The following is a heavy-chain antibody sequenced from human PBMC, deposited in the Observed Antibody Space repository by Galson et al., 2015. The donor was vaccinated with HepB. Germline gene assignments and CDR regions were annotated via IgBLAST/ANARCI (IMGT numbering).Heavy chain of an antibody. Sequence: SLRLSCAASGFSFSLYSMHWVRQAPGKGLEWVAVTSDNGNNKHYTGSVKGRFTISRDNAKNSLYLQMNSLRAEDTAVYYCAREIVSPEALDICGQGTMVTVSS. D-gene: IGHD2/OR15-2a*01. CDR1: GFSFSLYS. CDR2: TSDNGNNK. J-gene: IGHJ3*02. CDR3: AREIVSPEALDI. V-gene: IGHV3-30*07.